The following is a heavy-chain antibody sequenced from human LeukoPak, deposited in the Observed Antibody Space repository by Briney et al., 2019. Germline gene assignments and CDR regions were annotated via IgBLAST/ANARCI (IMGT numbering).Heavy chain of an antibody. Sequence: ASVKVSCKASGYTFTSYDINWVRQATGQGLEWMGWMNPNSGNTGYAQKFQGRVTITRNTSISTAYMELSSLRSEDTAVYYCARIDSYGHEDFYYWGQGTLVTVSS. J-gene: IGHJ4*02. CDR3: ARIDSYGHEDFYY. D-gene: IGHD5-18*01. CDR1: GYTFTSYD. CDR2: MNPNSGNT. V-gene: IGHV1-8*03.